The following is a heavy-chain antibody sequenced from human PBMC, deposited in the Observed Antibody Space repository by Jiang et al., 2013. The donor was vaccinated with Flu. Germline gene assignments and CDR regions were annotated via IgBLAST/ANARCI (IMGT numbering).Heavy chain of an antibody. CDR1: GGSISSSSYY. CDR3: ARLLRNSSGWYREYYYYGMDV. V-gene: IGHV4-39*07. D-gene: IGHD6-19*01. CDR2: IYYSGST. J-gene: IGHJ6*02. Sequence: PGLVKPSETLSLTCTVSGGSISSSSYYWGWIRQPPGKGLEWIGSIYYSGSTYYNPSLKSRVTISVDTSKNQFSLKLSSVTAADTAVYYCARLLRNSSGWYREYYYYGMDVWGQGTTVTVSS.